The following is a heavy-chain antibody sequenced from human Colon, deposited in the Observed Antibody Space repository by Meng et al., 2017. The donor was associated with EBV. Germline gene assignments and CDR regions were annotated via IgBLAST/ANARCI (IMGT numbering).Heavy chain of an antibody. CDR3: ARDGPLL. Sequence: RLQLQESGPGLVRPSETLSLTCSVSGDSISGSGDYWGWVRQPPGKGLEWIGNIYYTGSTYYNPSLKSRVTISVDTSKNQFSLKVTSMTAADTAVYYCARDGPLLWGPGTVVTVSS. CDR1: GDSISGSGDY. J-gene: IGHJ4*02. V-gene: IGHV4-39*06. CDR2: IYYTGST.